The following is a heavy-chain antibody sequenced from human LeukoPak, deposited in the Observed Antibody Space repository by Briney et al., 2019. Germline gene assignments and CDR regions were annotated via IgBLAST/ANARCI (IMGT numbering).Heavy chain of an antibody. CDR1: GFTFSDYY. D-gene: IGHD3-3*01. CDR3: AKGSKGVVFTRDHYMDV. Sequence: GGSLRLSCAASGFTFSDYYMSWIRQAPGKGLEWVSAISGSGGSTYYADSVKGRFSISRDNSKNTLYLQMSSLRAEDTAVYYCAKGSKGVVFTRDHYMDVWGKGTTVTISS. CDR2: ISGSGGST. J-gene: IGHJ6*03. V-gene: IGHV3-23*01.